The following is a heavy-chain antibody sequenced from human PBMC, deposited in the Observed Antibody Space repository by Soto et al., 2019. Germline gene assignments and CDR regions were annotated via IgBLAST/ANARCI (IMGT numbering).Heavy chain of an antibody. CDR2: IYHSGST. CDR3: ARAIGWFGELLGGYYFDY. J-gene: IGHJ4*02. CDR1: GGSISSGGYS. Sequence: QLQLQESGSGLVKPSQTLSLTCAVSGGSISSGGYSWSWIRQPPGKGLEWIGYIYHSGSTYYNPCLKGRVTITVDRSKDQFSLELSSVTAADTAVYFCARAIGWFGELLGGYYFDYWGQGTLVTVSS. D-gene: IGHD3-10*01. V-gene: IGHV4-30-2*01.